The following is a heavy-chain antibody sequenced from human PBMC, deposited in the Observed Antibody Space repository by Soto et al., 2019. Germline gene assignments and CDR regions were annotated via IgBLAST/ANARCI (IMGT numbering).Heavy chain of an antibody. D-gene: IGHD4-4*01. Sequence: GASVKVSCKASGYTFTGYYMHWVRQAPGQGLEWMGRINPNSGGTNYAQKFQGWVTMTRDTSISTAYMELSRLRSDDTAVYYCARDHGGYSNYDFDYWGQGTLVTVSS. CDR1: GYTFTGYY. CDR2: INPNSGGT. CDR3: ARDHGGYSNYDFDY. V-gene: IGHV1-2*04. J-gene: IGHJ4*02.